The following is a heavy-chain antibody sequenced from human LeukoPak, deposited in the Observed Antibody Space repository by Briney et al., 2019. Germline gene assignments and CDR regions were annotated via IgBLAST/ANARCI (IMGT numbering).Heavy chain of an antibody. CDR1: GFTFSAYN. D-gene: IGHD6-19*01. V-gene: IGHV3-48*01. Sequence: GGSLRLSCAASGFTFSAYNMNWVRQAPGKGPEWVSFISDSGSDLYYRDSVKGRFTISRDNAKNSLYLQMDSLRAEDTAVYYCARLYSSGWYGNFDYWGQGTLVTVSS. CDR3: ARLYSSGWYGNFDY. J-gene: IGHJ4*02. CDR2: ISDSGSDL.